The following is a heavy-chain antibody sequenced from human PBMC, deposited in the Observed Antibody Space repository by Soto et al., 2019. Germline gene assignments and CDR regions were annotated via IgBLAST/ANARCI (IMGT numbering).Heavy chain of an antibody. J-gene: IGHJ6*02. D-gene: IGHD5-12*01. CDR1: GFTFSSYE. V-gene: IGHV3-48*03. CDR3: ARDGYGYNSGGMDV. CDR2: ISSSGSTI. Sequence: GWSLRLSCAASGFTFSSYEMNWVRQAPWKGLEWVSYISSSGSTIYYADSVKCRFTISRDNAKNSLYLQMNSLRAEDTAVYYCARDGYGYNSGGMDVWGQGTTVTVSS.